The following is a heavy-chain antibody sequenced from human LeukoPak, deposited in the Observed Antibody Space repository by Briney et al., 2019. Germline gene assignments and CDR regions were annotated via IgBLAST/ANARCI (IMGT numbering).Heavy chain of an antibody. CDR1: GYTFIMYA. CDR2: INPNSGGT. Sequence: ASVKVSCKASGYTFIMYAINWVRQAPGQGLEWMGWINPNSGGTNYAQKFQGRVTMTRDTSISTAYMELSRLRSDDTAVYYCARGGIAAAGKNFDYWGQGTLVTVSS. V-gene: IGHV1-2*02. CDR3: ARGGIAAAGKNFDY. J-gene: IGHJ4*02. D-gene: IGHD6-13*01.